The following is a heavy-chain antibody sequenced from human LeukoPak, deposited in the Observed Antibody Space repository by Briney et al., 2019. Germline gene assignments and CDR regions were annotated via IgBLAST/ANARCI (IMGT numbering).Heavy chain of an antibody. Sequence: APVKVSSKASGYTFTSYGISWVRQAPGQGLEWMGWISAYNGNTNYAQKLQGRVTMTTDTSTSTAYMELRSLRSDDTAVYYCARSSSDILTGYLVPWGQGSLVTVSS. CDR1: GYTFTSYG. J-gene: IGHJ5*02. CDR2: ISAYNGNT. CDR3: ARSSSDILTGYLVP. V-gene: IGHV1-18*01. D-gene: IGHD3-9*01.